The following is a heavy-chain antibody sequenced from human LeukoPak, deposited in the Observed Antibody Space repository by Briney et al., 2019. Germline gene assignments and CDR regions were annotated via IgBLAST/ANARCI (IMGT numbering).Heavy chain of an antibody. CDR1: GFTFSSYI. Sequence: GGSLRLSCAASGFTFSSYIVTWVRQAPGKGLEWVSSISGSGTTAYFADSVKGRFTISRDNSKNTLYLQMSSLRAEDTAIYYCAKDSTVSGSYYGMDIWGQGTTVTVSS. D-gene: IGHD3-22*01. J-gene: IGHJ6*02. CDR3: AKDSTVSGSYYGMDI. V-gene: IGHV3-23*01. CDR2: ISGSGTTA.